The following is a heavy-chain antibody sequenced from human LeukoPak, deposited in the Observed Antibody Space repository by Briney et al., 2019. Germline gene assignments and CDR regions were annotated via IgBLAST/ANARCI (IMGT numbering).Heavy chain of an antibody. V-gene: IGHV3-23*01. J-gene: IGHJ5*02. D-gene: IGHD3-22*01. CDR2: ISGSGGST. CDR1: GFTFSSYG. CDR3: AKDPSYYYDSSGYYYVSWILGGGWFDP. Sequence: HPGGTLRLSCAASGFTFSSYGMSWVRQAPGKGLEWVSAISGSGGSTYYADSVKGRFTISRDNSKNTLYLQMNSLRAEDTAVYYCAKDPSYYYDSSGYYYVSWILGGGWFDPWGQGTLVTVSS.